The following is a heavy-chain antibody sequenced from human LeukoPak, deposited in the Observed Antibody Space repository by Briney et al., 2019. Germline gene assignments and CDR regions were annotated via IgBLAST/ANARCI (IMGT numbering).Heavy chain of an antibody. CDR1: GGSFSGYY. Sequence: PSETLSLTRAVYGGSFSGYYWSWIRQPPGKGLEWIGEINHSGSTNYNPSLKSRVTISVDTSNNQFSLKLSSVTAADTAVYYCARGSSSGWVGDAFDIWGQGTMVTVSS. V-gene: IGHV4-34*01. CDR2: INHSGST. D-gene: IGHD6-19*01. CDR3: ARGSSSGWVGDAFDI. J-gene: IGHJ3*02.